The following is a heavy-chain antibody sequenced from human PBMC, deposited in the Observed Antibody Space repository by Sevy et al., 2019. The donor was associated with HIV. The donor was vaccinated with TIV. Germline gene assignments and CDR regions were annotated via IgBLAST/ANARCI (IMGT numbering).Heavy chain of an antibody. J-gene: IGHJ3*02. V-gene: IGHV4-61*02. Sequence: SETLSLTCTVSGGTISSGSYYWSWIRQPAGKGLEWIGRIYTSGSTNYNPSLKSRVTISVDTSKNQFSLKLSSVTAADTAVYYCARTRIAVAGGDAFDIWGQWTMVTVSS. D-gene: IGHD6-19*01. CDR3: ARTRIAVAGGDAFDI. CDR1: GGTISSGSYY. CDR2: IYTSGST.